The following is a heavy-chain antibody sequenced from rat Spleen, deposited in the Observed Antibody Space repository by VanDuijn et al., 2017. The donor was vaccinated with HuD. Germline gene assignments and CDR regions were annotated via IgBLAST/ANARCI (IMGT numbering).Heavy chain of an antibody. Sequence: EVQLVESDGGLVQPGRSLKLSCTASGFTFSDYYMAWVRQAPTKGLEWVATISHDGSTTYYRDSVKGRFNISRDDAKSTLYLQMDSLRSEDTATYHCARHGYNSYFDYWGQGVMVTVSS. CDR3: ARHGYNSYFDY. CDR1: GFTFSDYY. J-gene: IGHJ2*01. V-gene: IGHV5-29*01. D-gene: IGHD1-9*01. CDR2: ISHDGSTT.